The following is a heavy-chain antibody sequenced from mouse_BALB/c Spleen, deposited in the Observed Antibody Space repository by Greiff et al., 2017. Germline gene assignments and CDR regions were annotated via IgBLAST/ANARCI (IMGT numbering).Heavy chain of an antibody. D-gene: IGHD2-3*01. V-gene: IGHV14-3*02. CDR3: AREGYDGYSYFDY. CDR1: GFNFKDTY. CDR2: IDPANGNT. Sequence: VQLQQSGAELVKPGASVKLSCTASGFNFKDTYMHWVKQRPEQGLEWIGRIDPANGNTKYDPKFQGKATITADTSSNTAYLQLSSLTSEDTAVYYCAREGYDGYSYFDYWGQGTSLTVSS. J-gene: IGHJ2*02.